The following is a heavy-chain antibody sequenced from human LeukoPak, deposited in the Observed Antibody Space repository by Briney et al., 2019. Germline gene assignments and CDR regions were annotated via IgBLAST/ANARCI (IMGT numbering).Heavy chain of an antibody. CDR3: ARASDYDILTAYHFDY. CDR1: GGTFSSYA. J-gene: IGHJ4*02. D-gene: IGHD3-9*01. V-gene: IGHV1-69*04. Sequence: GASVKVSCKASGGTFSSYAISWVRQAPGQGLEWMGRIIPILGIANYAQKFQGRVTITANKSTSTAYMELSSLRSEDTAVYYCARASDYDILTAYHFDYWGQGTLVTVSS. CDR2: IIPILGIA.